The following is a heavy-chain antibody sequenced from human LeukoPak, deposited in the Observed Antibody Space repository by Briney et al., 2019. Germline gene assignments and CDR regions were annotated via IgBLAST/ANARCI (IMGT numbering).Heavy chain of an antibody. D-gene: IGHD2-15*01. V-gene: IGHV4-59*01. CDR2: IYYSGST. Sequence: SETLSLTCTVSGGSISSYYWSWIRQPPGKGLEWVGYIYYSGSTNYNPSLKSRVTISVDTSKNQFSLKLSSVTAADTAVYYCARGIYCSGGSCYSFDYWGQGTLVTVSS. CDR1: GGSISSYY. J-gene: IGHJ4*02. CDR3: ARGIYCSGGSCYSFDY.